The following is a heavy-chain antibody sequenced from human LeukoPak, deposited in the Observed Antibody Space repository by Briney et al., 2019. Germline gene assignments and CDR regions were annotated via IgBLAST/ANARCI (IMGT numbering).Heavy chain of an antibody. Sequence: GGSLRLSCTASGFTLSSFAMSWVRQAPGRGLELVSTLSSSGVRTYYADSVKGRFTISRDNSLNTVFLQMNSLRGEDTAIYYCAKNKGQLVPNYCMNVWGKGTTVTVSS. CDR1: GFTLSSFA. CDR3: AKNKGQLVPNYCMNV. J-gene: IGHJ6*03. CDR2: LSSSGVRT. V-gene: IGHV3-23*01. D-gene: IGHD6-13*01.